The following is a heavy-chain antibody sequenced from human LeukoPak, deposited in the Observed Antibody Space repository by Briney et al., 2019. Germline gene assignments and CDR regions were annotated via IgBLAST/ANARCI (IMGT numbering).Heavy chain of an antibody. J-gene: IGHJ4*02. CDR3: ARETGSYKGNHFDY. CDR1: GYTFTDYG. CDR2: ISAYNGNT. Sequence: GASVKVSRKASGYTFTDYGISWVRQAPGQGLEWMGWISAYNGNTNYAQKLQGRVTMTTDTSTSTAYMEVRSLRSDDTAVYYCARETGSYKGNHFDYWGQGALVTVSS. D-gene: IGHD3-9*01. V-gene: IGHV1-18*04.